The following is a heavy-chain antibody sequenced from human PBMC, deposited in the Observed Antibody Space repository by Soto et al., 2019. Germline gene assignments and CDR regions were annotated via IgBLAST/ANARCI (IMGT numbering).Heavy chain of an antibody. CDR3: ARANYVWGSYRSLGAFDI. V-gene: IGHV4-34*01. Sequence: PSETLSLTCAVYGGSFSGYYWSWIRQPPGKGLEWIGEINHSGSTNYNPSLKSRVTISVDTSKNQFSLKLSSVTAADTAVYYCARANYVWGSYRSLGAFDIWGQGTMVT. CDR1: GGSFSGYY. CDR2: INHSGST. J-gene: IGHJ3*02. D-gene: IGHD3-16*02.